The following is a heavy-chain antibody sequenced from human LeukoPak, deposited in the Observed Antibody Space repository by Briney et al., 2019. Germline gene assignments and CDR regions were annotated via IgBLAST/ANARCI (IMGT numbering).Heavy chain of an antibody. CDR1: GNTFTSYG. V-gene: IGHV1-69*05. CDR3: ARDLSGSYDY. CDR2: IIPIFGTA. D-gene: IGHD1-26*01. Sequence: SVKVSCKASGNTFTSYGISWVRQAPGQGLEWMGGIIPIFGTANYAQKFQSRVTITTDESTSTAYMELSSLRSEDTAVYYCARDLSGSYDYWGQGTLVTVSS. J-gene: IGHJ4*02.